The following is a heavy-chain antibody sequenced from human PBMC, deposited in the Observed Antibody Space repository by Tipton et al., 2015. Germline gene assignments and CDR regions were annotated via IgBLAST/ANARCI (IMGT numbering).Heavy chain of an antibody. CDR2: IWYDGSNK. D-gene: IGHD2-2*02. CDR1: GFTFSSYG. J-gene: IGHJ2*01. Sequence: SLRLSCAASGFTFSSYGMHWVRQAPGKGLEWVAVIWYDGSNKYYADSVKGRFTISRDNSKNTLYLQMNSLRAEDTAVYYCAKTYYTYWYFDLWGRGTLVTVSS. V-gene: IGHV3-33*06. CDR3: AKTYYTYWYFDL.